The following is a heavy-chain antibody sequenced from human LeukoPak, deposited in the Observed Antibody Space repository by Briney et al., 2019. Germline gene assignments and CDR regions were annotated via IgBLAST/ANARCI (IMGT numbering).Heavy chain of an antibody. D-gene: IGHD6-13*01. J-gene: IGHJ4*02. CDR3: ARVTGYSSSWSDY. CDR2: ISSSSSYI. CDR1: GFTFSSYS. Sequence: GGSLRLSCAASGFTFSSYSMNWVRQAPGKGLEWVSSISSSSSYIYYADSVRGRFTISRDNANNSLYLQMHSLRAEDTAVYYCARVTGYSSSWSDYWGQGTLVTVSS. V-gene: IGHV3-21*01.